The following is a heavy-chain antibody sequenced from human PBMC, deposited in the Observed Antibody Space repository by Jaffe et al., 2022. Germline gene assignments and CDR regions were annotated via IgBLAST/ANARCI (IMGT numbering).Heavy chain of an antibody. D-gene: IGHD2-15*01. CDR2: ISSSSSTI. CDR3: ARDAYLRGYCSGGSCAP. CDR1: GFTFSSYS. J-gene: IGHJ5*02. Sequence: EVQLVESGGGLVQPGGSLRLSCAASGFTFSSYSMNWVRQAPGKGLEWVSYISSSSSTIYYADSVKGRFTISRDNAKNSLYLQMNSLRAEDTAVYYCARDAYLRGYCSGGSCAPWGQGTLVTVSS. V-gene: IGHV3-48*01.